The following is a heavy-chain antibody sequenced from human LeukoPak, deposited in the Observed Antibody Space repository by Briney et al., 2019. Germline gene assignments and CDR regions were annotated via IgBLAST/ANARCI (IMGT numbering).Heavy chain of an antibody. D-gene: IGHD5-12*01. CDR1: GGSFSGYS. CDR3: ARGGGSTEFDY. J-gene: IGHJ4*02. V-gene: IGHV4-30-2*01. CDR2: IYHSGST. Sequence: SETLSLTRAVYGGSFSGYSWSWIRQPPGKGLEWIGYIYHSGSTYYNPSLKSRVTISVDRSKNQFSLKLSSVTAADTAVYYCARGGGSTEFDYWGQGTLVTVSS.